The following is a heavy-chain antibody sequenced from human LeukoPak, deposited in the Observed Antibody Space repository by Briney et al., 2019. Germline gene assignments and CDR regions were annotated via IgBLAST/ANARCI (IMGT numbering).Heavy chain of an antibody. CDR3: AKDIAPDGSGNFDY. J-gene: IGHJ4*02. D-gene: IGHD3-3*01. CDR1: GFTFSSYW. V-gene: IGHV3-21*04. CDR2: ISSSSSYI. Sequence: GGSLRLSCAASGFTFSSYWMHWVRQAPGKGLEWVSSISSSSSYIYYADSVKGRFTISRDNAKNSLYLQMNSLRAEDMALYYCAKDIAPDGSGNFDYWGQGTLVTVSS.